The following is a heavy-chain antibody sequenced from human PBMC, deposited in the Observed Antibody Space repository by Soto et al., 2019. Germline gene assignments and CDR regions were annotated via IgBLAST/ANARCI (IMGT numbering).Heavy chain of an antibody. D-gene: IGHD3-16*01. CDR2: IYPGDSDT. CDR1: GNRISTFW. CDR3: ASGRLGDPFDS. Sequence: EVQLVQSGAEVKKPGESLKISCKASGNRISTFWIGWVRQMPGKGLEWMGLIYPGDSDTRYSPSFQGQITISAEKSTYTAYLQWSRLKASDTAMYFCASGRLGDPFDSWGQGTLVTVSS. J-gene: IGHJ4*02. V-gene: IGHV5-51*01.